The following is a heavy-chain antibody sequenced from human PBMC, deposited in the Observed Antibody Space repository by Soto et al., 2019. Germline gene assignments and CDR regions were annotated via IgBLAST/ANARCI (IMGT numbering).Heavy chain of an antibody. CDR1: GGSLSGYY. Sequence: SETLSLTCAVYGGSLSGYYWSWIRQPPGKGLEWIGEINHSGSTNYNPSLKSRVTISVDTSKNQFSLKLSSVTAADTAVYYCARGSTYSRSSYNSWGQGTLVTVSS. D-gene: IGHD6-6*01. J-gene: IGHJ5*02. CDR2: INHSGST. CDR3: ARGSTYSRSSYNS. V-gene: IGHV4-34*01.